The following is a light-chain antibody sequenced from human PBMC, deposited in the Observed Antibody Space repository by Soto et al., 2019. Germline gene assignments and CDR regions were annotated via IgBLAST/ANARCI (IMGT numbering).Light chain of an antibody. CDR1: QGIAPD. V-gene: IGKV1-27*01. CDR2: ATS. CDR3: QKYNSAPLT. J-gene: IGKJ4*01. Sequence: DVQMTQSPSSLSAFVGDRVTITCRASQGIAPDLAWFQQKPGKVPKLLIYATSTLQSGVPSRFSGSGSGTDFTRTISSPQAEDVATYYCQKYNSAPLTFGGGTKVEIK.